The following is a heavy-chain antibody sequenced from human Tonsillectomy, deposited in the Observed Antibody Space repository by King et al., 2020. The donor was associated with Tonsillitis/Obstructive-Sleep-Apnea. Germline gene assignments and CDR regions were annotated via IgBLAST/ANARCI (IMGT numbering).Heavy chain of an antibody. CDR1: GGSISSSRFY. D-gene: IGHD6-13*01. J-gene: IGHJ5*02. V-gene: IGHV4-39*01. CDR2: IYYSGST. CDR3: ARGRSWYYNWFDP. Sequence: LQLQESGPGLLKPSETLSLTCTVSGGSISSSRFYWAWIRQPPGKGLEWFGSIYYSGSTYYNPTLKSRVTISVDTSKNQFSLKLSSVTAADTAVYYCARGRSWYYNWFDPWGPGTLVTVSS.